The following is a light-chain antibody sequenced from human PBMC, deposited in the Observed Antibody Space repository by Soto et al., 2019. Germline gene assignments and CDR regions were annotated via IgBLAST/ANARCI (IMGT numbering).Light chain of an antibody. J-gene: IGKJ1*01. Sequence: EIVMTQSPATLSVSPGERATLSCRASQSVSSNLAWYQQKPGQAPRLLIYGASTRATGIPARFSGSGSGTESTLTISSLQSEDFAVYYGQQYNNWPPWAFGQGTKVDIK. CDR1: QSVSSN. CDR3: QQYNNWPPWA. V-gene: IGKV3-15*01. CDR2: GAS.